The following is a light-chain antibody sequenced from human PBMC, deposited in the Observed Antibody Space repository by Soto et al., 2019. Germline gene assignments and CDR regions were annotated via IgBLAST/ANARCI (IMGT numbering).Light chain of an antibody. CDR3: GARLNSLSRSWV. CDR1: SSDVGGYNY. J-gene: IGLJ3*02. V-gene: IGLV2-14*01. CDR2: EVN. Sequence: QSALTQPASVSGSPGQSITISCTGTSSDVGGYNYVSWYQQHPGKAPKLMIYEVNKRPSGVPDRFSGSRSGTSASLVISGLRSADEADYYCGARLNSLSRSWVFGGGTKLTVL.